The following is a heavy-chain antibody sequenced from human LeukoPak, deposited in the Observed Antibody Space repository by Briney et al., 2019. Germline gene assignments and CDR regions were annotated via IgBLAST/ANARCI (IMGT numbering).Heavy chain of an antibody. D-gene: IGHD2-2*01. Sequence: SQTLSLTCAVSGGSISSGGYSWSWIRQPPGKGLEWIGYIYHSGSTYYNPSLKSRVTISEDRSKNQFSLKLSSVTAADTAVYYCARGKYQLLIDWGQGTLVTVSS. CDR2: IYHSGST. J-gene: IGHJ4*02. CDR3: ARGKYQLLID. CDR1: GGSISSGGYS. V-gene: IGHV4-30-2*01.